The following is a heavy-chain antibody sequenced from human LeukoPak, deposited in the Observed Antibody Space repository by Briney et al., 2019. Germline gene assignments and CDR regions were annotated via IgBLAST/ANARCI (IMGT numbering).Heavy chain of an antibody. CDR2: INHSGST. D-gene: IGHD6-13*01. J-gene: IGHJ4*02. CDR1: GGSFSGYY. Sequence: SETLSLTCAVYGGSFSGYYWSWIRQPPGKGLEWIGEINHSGSTNYNPSLKSRVTISVDTSKNQFSLKLSSVTAADTAVYYCARGFIAAAGFGAFDYWGQGTLVTVSS. V-gene: IGHV4-34*01. CDR3: ARGFIAAAGFGAFDY.